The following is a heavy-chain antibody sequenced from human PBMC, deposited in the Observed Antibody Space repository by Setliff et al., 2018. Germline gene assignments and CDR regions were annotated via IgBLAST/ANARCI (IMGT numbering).Heavy chain of an antibody. J-gene: IGHJ6*02. Sequence: SETLSLTCNVSGVSISSYYWSWTRQPPGKGLESIGYIQKSRSTNYNPSLMSRVSISVDTSKNQFSLKLRSVTAADTAVYYCARLSWNGLRYYGLDVWGQGTTVTVSS. CDR2: IQKSRST. CDR1: GVSISSYY. D-gene: IGHD3-3*01. CDR3: ARLSWNGLRYYGLDV. V-gene: IGHV4-59*01.